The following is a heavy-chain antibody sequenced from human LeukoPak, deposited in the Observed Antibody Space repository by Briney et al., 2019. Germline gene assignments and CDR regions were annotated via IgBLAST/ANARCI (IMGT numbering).Heavy chain of an antibody. CDR1: GYTLTELS. V-gene: IGHV1-24*01. J-gene: IGHJ4*02. D-gene: IGHD2-8*01. Sequence: ASVKVSCKVSGYTLTELSMHWVRQAPGKGREWMGGFDPEDGETIYAQKFQGRVTMTEDTSTDTAYMELSSLRSEDTAVYYCATPDIVLMSGWYEFDYWGQGTLVTVSS. CDR3: ATPDIVLMSGWYEFDY. CDR2: FDPEDGET.